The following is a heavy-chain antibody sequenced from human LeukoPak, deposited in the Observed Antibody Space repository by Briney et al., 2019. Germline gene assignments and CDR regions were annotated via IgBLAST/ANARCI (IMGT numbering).Heavy chain of an antibody. CDR3: ARGRITIFGVVIILQNWFDP. Sequence: ASVNVSCKASGYTFTSYAMHWVRQAPGQRLEWMGWINAGNGNTKYSQKFQGRVTITRDTSASTAYMELSSLRSEDTAVYYCARGRITIFGVVIILQNWFDPWGQGTLVTVSS. J-gene: IGHJ5*02. V-gene: IGHV1-3*01. CDR1: GYTFTSYA. D-gene: IGHD3-3*01. CDR2: INAGNGNT.